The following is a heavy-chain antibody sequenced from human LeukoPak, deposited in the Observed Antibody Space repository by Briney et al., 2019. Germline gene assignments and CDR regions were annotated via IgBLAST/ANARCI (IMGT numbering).Heavy chain of an antibody. CDR1: GFTFDDYA. CDR3: AKLQTYYYDSSGYPDAFDI. D-gene: IGHD3-22*01. CDR2: ISWNSGSI. J-gene: IGHJ3*02. Sequence: PGGSLRLSCAASGFTFDDYAMHWVRQAPGKGLEWVSGISWNSGSIGYADSVKGRFTISRDNAKNSLYLQMNSLRAEDTALYYCAKLQTYYYDSSGYPDAFDIWGQGTMVTVSS. V-gene: IGHV3-9*01.